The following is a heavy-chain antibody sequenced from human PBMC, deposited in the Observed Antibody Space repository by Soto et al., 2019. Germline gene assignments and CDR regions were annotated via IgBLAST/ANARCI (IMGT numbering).Heavy chain of an antibody. V-gene: IGHV3-21*01. CDR1: GFTFTRYS. CDR3: ARESEDLTSNFDY. CDR2: ISSTTNYI. Sequence: GGSLRLSCAASGFTFTRYSMNWVRQAPGKGLEWVSSISSTTNYIYYADSMKGRFTVSRDNAKNPVYLEMNSLSAEDTAVYYCARESEDLTSNFDYWGQGTLVTVSS. J-gene: IGHJ4*02.